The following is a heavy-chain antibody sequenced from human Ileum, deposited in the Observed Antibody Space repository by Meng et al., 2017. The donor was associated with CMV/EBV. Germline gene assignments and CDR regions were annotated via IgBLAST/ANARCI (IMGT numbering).Heavy chain of an antibody. CDR3: SRASSDWYQDY. CDR1: GFTFSSNW. D-gene: IGHD6-19*01. CDR2: INNDGSST. V-gene: IGHV3-74*01. Sequence: VQSGESGGGLVQPGGSLRLSFAVSGFTFSSNWMYWVRQAPGKGLVWVSRINNDGSSTTYADSVKGRFTISRDNAKNMLYLQMNSLRAEDTAVYYCSRASSDWYQDYWGQGTLVTVSS. J-gene: IGHJ4*02.